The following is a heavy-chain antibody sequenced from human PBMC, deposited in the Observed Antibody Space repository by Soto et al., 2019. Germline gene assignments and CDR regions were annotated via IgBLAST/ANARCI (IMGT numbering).Heavy chain of an antibody. Sequence: SGPTLVNPTQTLTLTCTFSGFSLSTSGVGVGWIRQPPGKALEWLALIYWVDDKRYSPSLKSRLTITKDTSKNQVVLTMTNMDPVDTATYYCAHSGYYDSSGYPNPDAFDIWGQGTMVTVSS. CDR1: GFSLSTSGVG. CDR3: AHSGYYDSSGYPNPDAFDI. V-gene: IGHV2-5*02. D-gene: IGHD3-22*01. J-gene: IGHJ3*02. CDR2: IYWVDDK.